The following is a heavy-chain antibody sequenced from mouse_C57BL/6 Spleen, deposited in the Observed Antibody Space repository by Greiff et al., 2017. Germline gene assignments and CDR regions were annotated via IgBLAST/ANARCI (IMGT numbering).Heavy chain of an antibody. CDR3: ARRDTTGYYFDY. CDR1: GFTFSDYG. J-gene: IGHJ2*01. Sequence: EVQVVESGGGLVKPGGSLKLSCAASGFTFSDYGMQWVRQAPEKGLEWVAYISSGSSTIYYADTVKGGFTISRDNAKNTLFLQMTSLRSEDTAMYYCARRDTTGYYFDYWGQGTTLTVSS. V-gene: IGHV5-17*01. CDR2: ISSGSSTI. D-gene: IGHD1-1*01.